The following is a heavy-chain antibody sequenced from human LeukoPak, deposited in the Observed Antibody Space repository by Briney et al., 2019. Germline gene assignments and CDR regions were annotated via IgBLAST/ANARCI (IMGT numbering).Heavy chain of an antibody. CDR2: INPNSGGT. CDR3: AREICTNGVCCFDY. Sequence: GASVKVSCKASEDTFTGYYMHWVRQAPGQGLEWMGWINPNSGGTNYAQKFQGWVTMTRDTFISTAYMELSRLRSDDTAVYYCAREICTNGVCCFDYWGQGTLVTVSS. V-gene: IGHV1-2*04. J-gene: IGHJ4*02. D-gene: IGHD2-8*01. CDR1: EDTFTGYY.